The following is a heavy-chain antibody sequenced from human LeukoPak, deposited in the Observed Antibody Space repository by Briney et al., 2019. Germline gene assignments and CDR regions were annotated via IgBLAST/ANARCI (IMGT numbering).Heavy chain of an antibody. V-gene: IGHV3-48*01. Sequence: GGSLRLSCAASGFTFSSYSMNWVRQAPGKGLEWVSYISSSSSTIYYADSVKGRFTISRDNAKNSLYLQMNSLRAEDTAVYYCARDLTSIVLGGWYYYYYMDVWGKGTTVTVSS. CDR1: GFTFSSYS. J-gene: IGHJ6*03. D-gene: IGHD2-8*01. CDR2: ISSSSSTI. CDR3: ARDLTSIVLGGWYYYYYMDV.